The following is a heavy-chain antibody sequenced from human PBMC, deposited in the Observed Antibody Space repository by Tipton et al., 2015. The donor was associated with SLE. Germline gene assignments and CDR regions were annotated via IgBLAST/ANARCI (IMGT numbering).Heavy chain of an antibody. V-gene: IGHV3-23*01. CDR3: AKGVGWGKYYFDY. Sequence: SLRLSCATSGFTFSNYAMSWVRQAPGKGLEWVSGISGSGGSTYYADSVKGRFTISRDSSKNTVFLQMNTLRAEDTAVYYCAKGVGWGKYYFDYWGQGTLVTVSS. CDR1: GFTFSNYA. CDR2: ISGSGGST. J-gene: IGHJ4*02. D-gene: IGHD3-16*01.